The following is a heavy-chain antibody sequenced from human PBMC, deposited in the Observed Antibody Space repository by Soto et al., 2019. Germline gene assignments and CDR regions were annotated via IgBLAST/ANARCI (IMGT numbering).Heavy chain of an antibody. CDR3: AKEAAAGADYYYGMDV. Sequence: EVQLLESGVGLVQPGGSLRLSCAASGFTFSSHAMSWVRQAPGKGLELVSAISGSGGSTYYADSGKGRCTISRDNSQTTLYLQMYSLRAADKAVYYCAKEAAAGADYYYGMDVWGHGTTVTVS. V-gene: IGHV3-23*01. CDR1: GFTFSSHA. D-gene: IGHD6-13*01. J-gene: IGHJ6*02. CDR2: ISGSGGST.